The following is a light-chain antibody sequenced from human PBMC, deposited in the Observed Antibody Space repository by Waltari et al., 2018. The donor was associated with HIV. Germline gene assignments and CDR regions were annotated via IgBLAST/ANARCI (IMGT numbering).Light chain of an antibody. V-gene: IGLV3-21*02. CDR1: NIGSNS. CDR3: QVWDRSTVHFYF. J-gene: IGLJ1*01. CDR2: DYR. Sequence: SYVLTQPPSVSVAPGQTARITCGGNNIGSNSVHWYQQKTGQAPVLVVYDYRHRLSGTPERFSGSHSWNTAPLTLSRVDARDEGDHFGQVWDRSTVHFYFFGTGTKVTVL.